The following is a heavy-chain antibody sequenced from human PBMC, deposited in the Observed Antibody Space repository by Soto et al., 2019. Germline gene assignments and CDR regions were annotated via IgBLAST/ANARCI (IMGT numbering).Heavy chain of an antibody. V-gene: IGHV3-30*18. CDR1: GFTFSSYG. Sequence: GGALRRFCAASGFTFSSYGMHWVRQAPGKGLEWVAVISYDGSNKYYADSVKGRFTISRDNSKNTLYLQMNSLRAEDTAVYYCAKDLPYSSGWFPGPIWFDPWGQGTLVTVSS. CDR3: AKDLPYSSGWFPGPIWFDP. J-gene: IGHJ5*02. D-gene: IGHD6-19*01. CDR2: ISYDGSNK.